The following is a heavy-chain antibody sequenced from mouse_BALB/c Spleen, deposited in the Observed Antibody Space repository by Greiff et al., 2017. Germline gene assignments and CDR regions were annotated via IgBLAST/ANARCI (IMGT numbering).Heavy chain of an antibody. CDR2: ISSGGSYT. J-gene: IGHJ4*01. CDR1: GFTFSSYT. D-gene: IGHD2-1*01. Sequence: EVQRVESGGGLVKPGGSLKLSCAASGFTFSSYTMSWVRQTPEKRLEWVATISSGGSYTYYPDSVKGRFTISRDNAKNTLYLQMSSLKSEDTAMYYCTIYYGNYYAMDYWGQGTSVTVSS. CDR3: TIYYGNYYAMDY. V-gene: IGHV5-6-4*01.